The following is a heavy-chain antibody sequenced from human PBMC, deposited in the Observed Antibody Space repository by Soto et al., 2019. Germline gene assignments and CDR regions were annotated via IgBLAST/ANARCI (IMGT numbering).Heavy chain of an antibody. V-gene: IGHV3-30*03. CDR2: ISHDGSNK. D-gene: IGHD3-10*01. Sequence: GGSLRLSCAASGFTFSRYGIHWVRQAPGKGLEWMAVISHDGSNKYYADSVKGRFTISRDNSKNTLYLQMNSLRAEDTAVYYCARDLFRVRGVITTIDYYYGMDVWGQGTTVTVSS. CDR3: ARDLFRVRGVITTIDYYYGMDV. J-gene: IGHJ6*02. CDR1: GFTFSRYG.